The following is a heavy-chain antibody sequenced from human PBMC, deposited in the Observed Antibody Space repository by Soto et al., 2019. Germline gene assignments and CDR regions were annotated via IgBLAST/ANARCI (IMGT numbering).Heavy chain of an antibody. CDR2: ISGDVSTR. Sequence: ELQLVGSGGGLVQPGGSLRLSCAASGFTFSNYWMHWVRQVPGKGLVWVSRISGDVSTRHYADFAKGRFTISRDNAKNTVYLQMNSLRVEDTAIYYCARRDWNGGYCDFWGQGILVTVSS. CDR3: ARRDWNGGYCDF. J-gene: IGHJ4*02. V-gene: IGHV3-74*01. D-gene: IGHD1-1*01. CDR1: GFTFSNYW.